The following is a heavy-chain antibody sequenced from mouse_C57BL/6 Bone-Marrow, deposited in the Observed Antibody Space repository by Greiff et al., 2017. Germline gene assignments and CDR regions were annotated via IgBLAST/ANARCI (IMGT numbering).Heavy chain of an antibody. J-gene: IGHJ4*01. V-gene: IGHV5-4*01. CDR1: GFTFSSSA. CDR3: ARASIVTTAHYYAMDY. CDR2: ISDGGSYT. Sequence: EVQLVESGGGLVKPGGSLKLSCAASGFTFSSSAMSWVRQTPEKRLEWVATISDGGSYTYYPDNVQGRFTISRDNAKNNLYLQMSHLKSEDTAMYYCARASIVTTAHYYAMDYWGQGTSVTVSS. D-gene: IGHD2-5*01.